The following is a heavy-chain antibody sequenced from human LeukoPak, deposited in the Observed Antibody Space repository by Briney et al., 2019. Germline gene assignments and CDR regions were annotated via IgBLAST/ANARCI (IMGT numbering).Heavy chain of an antibody. CDR2: IWYDGSNK. CDR1: GFTFSSYG. D-gene: IGHD6-13*01. V-gene: IGHV3-33*01. Sequence: PGGSLRLSCAASGFTFSSYGMHWVRPAPGKGLEGVAVIWYDGSNKYYADSVKGRFTISRDNSKNTLYLQMNSLRAEDTAVYYCARDAVYSSSWQYYWGQGTLVTVSS. CDR3: ARDAVYSSSWQYY. J-gene: IGHJ4*02.